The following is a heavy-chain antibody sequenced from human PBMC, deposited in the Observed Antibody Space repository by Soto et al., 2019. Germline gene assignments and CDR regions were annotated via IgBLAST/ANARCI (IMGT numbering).Heavy chain of an antibody. V-gene: IGHV4-31*03. CDR2: VYNSGCP. Sequence: PSETLSLTXTVSGASVSTGVYYWTWIRQHPGRGLEWIGYVYNSGCPSYTTSLKSRLTISVDTSKNQFSLNLRSVTAAATAVYYCARRDXXXXXYWLDTWGQGTLVTVSS. J-gene: IGHJ5*02. CDR3: ARRDXXXXXYWLDT. CDR1: GASVSTGVYY. D-gene: IGHD2-15*01.